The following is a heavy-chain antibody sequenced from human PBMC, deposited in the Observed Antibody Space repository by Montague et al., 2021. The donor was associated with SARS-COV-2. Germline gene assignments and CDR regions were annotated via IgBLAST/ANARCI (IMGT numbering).Heavy chain of an antibody. Sequence: SETLSLTCTVSGGSISSYYWSWIRQPAGKGLEWIGRIYTSGSTNXNPSLKSRVTMSVDTSKNQFSLKPSSVTAADTAVYYCAREAWFGDKTSASEYYGMDVWGQGTTVTVSS. J-gene: IGHJ6*02. CDR3: AREAWFGDKTSASEYYGMDV. D-gene: IGHD3-10*01. CDR1: GGSISSYY. V-gene: IGHV4-4*07. CDR2: IYTSGST.